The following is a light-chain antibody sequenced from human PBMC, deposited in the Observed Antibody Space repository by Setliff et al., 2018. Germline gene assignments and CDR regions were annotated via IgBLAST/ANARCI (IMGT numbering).Light chain of an antibody. J-gene: IGLJ2*01. CDR1: IADVGYLNY. CDR3: NSYTTSGIIL. CDR2: EVA. V-gene: IGLV2-14*01. Sequence: QPASVSGSPGQSITISCTGTIADVGYLNYVSWYQQHPGKAPKLIIYEVATRASGVSDRFSGSKSGSTASLTISGVQTEDEADYYCNSYTTSGIILFGGGTK.